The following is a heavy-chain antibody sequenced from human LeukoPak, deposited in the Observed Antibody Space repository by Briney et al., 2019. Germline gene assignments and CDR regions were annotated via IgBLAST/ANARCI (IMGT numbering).Heavy chain of an antibody. J-gene: IGHJ4*02. CDR2: IIPIFGTA. D-gene: IGHD2-2*01. Sequence: ASVKVSCKASGYTFTSYDINWVRQAPGQGLEWMGGIIPIFGTANYAQKFQGRVTITADESTSTAYMELSSLRSEDTAVYYCAREYLYCSSTSCYSEGFDYWGQGTLVTVSS. CDR1: GYTFTSYD. V-gene: IGHV1-69*13. CDR3: AREYLYCSSTSCYSEGFDY.